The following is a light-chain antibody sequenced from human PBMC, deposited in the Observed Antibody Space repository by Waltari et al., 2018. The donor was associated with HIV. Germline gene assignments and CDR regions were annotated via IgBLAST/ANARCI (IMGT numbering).Light chain of an antibody. CDR1: SSNLGAGYH. V-gene: IGLV1-40*01. CDR3: QSYDSSLSGYV. CDR2: GNS. J-gene: IGLJ1*01. Sequence: QSVLTQPPSVSGAPGQRVTISCTGSSSNLGAGYHVHWYQQLPGTAPKLLIYGNSNRPSGVPDRFSGSKSGTSASLAITGLQAEDEADYYCQSYDSSLSGYVFGTGTKVTVL.